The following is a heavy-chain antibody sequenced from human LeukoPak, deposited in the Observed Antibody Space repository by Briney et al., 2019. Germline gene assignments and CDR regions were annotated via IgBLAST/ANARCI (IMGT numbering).Heavy chain of an antibody. CDR3: ALSPYGSRGYYFFDY. V-gene: IGHV4-59*08. J-gene: IGHJ4*02. CDR2: FYYSGST. Sequence: SETLSLTCTGSGDSTNSYYWSWIRQPPGKGLEWIGYFYYSGSTTYNPSLKSRVIISVDTSKNQFSLKLSSVTAADAAVYYCALSPYGSRGYYFFDYWGQGTLVTVSS. D-gene: IGHD3-22*01. CDR1: GDSTNSYY.